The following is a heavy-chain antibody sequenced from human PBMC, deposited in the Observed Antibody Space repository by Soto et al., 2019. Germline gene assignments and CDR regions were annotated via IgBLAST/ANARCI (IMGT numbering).Heavy chain of an antibody. CDR2: ISSSGSTI. CDR3: ASARSSTRSNWFDP. V-gene: IGHV3-48*03. J-gene: IGHJ5*02. D-gene: IGHD2-2*01. CDR1: GFTFSSYE. Sequence: EVQLVESGGGLVQPGGSLRLSCAASGFTFSSYEMNWVRQAPGKGLEWVSYISSSGSTIYYADSVKGRFTISRDNAKNSLYLQMNSLRAEDTAVYYCASARSSTRSNWFDPWGQGTLVTVSS.